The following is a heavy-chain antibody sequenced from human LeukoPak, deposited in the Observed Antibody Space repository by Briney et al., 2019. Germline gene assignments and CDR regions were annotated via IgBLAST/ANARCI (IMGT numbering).Heavy chain of an antibody. V-gene: IGHV3-21*01. CDR1: GFTFSSYS. J-gene: IGHJ6*03. D-gene: IGHD3-10*01. CDR3: ARVRHGSGSYYYYYMDV. Sequence: GGSLRLSCAASGFTFSSYSMNWVRQAPGKGLEWVSSISSSSSYIYYADSVKGRFTISRDNAKNSLYLQMNSLRAEDTAVYYCARVRHGSGSYYYYYMDVWGKGTTVTVSS. CDR2: ISSSSSYI.